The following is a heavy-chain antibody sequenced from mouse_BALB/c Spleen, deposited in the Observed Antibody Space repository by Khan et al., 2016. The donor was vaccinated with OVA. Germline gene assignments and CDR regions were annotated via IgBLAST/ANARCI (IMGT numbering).Heavy chain of an antibody. CDR3: ARRNYFGYTFAY. J-gene: IGHJ3*01. CDR1: GYTFTDYY. CDR2: ISPGSGDT. Sequence: QMQLKQSGAELARPGASVKLSCKASGYTFTDYYINWVKQRTGQGLEWIGEISPGSGDTYYNERFKGKATLTADKSSSTAYMQLSSLTSEASAVDFCARRNYFGYTFAYWGQGTLVTVSA. D-gene: IGHD1-2*01. V-gene: IGHV1-77*01.